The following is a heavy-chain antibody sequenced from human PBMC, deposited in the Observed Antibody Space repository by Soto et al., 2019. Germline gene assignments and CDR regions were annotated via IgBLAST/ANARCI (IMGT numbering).Heavy chain of an antibody. V-gene: IGHV2-70*01. J-gene: IGHJ6*02. Sequence: ESGPTLVNPTQTLTLTCTFSGFSLSTSGMCVSWIRQPPGKALEWLALIDWDDDKYYSTSLKTRLTISKDTSKNQVVLTMTNMDPVDTATYYCARISVAGVFYYGMDVWGQGATVTVSS. CDR2: IDWDDDK. D-gene: IGHD6-19*01. CDR1: GFSLSTSGMC. CDR3: ARISVAGVFYYGMDV.